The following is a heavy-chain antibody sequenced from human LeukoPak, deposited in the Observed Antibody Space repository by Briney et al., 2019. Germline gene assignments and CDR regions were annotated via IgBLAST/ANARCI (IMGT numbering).Heavy chain of an antibody. J-gene: IGHJ4*02. Sequence: GSSVNVSCKASGGTFSSYAIRWVRQAAGQGLDWMGWIIPIFGTANYEQKFQGRVTITADQSTRPAYIELSSLRSDDTAVYYCARRVAGDYGDYDYFDYWGQGNLVTVSS. CDR3: ARRVAGDYGDYDYFDY. D-gene: IGHD4-17*01. CDR1: GGTFSSYA. CDR2: IIPIFGTA. V-gene: IGHV1-69*01.